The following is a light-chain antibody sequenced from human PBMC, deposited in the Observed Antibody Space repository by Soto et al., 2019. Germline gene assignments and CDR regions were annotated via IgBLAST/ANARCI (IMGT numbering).Light chain of an antibody. V-gene: IGKV3-15*01. J-gene: IGKJ1*01. CDR1: QSVSSN. Sequence: EIVMTQSPATLSVSPGERATLSCRASQSVSSNLAWYQQKPGQAPRLLIYGASTSATGIPARFSGSGSGTEVTLTISSLQSEDFAVYYCQQYNNWPPNTFGQGTKVEIK. CDR3: QQYNNWPPNT. CDR2: GAS.